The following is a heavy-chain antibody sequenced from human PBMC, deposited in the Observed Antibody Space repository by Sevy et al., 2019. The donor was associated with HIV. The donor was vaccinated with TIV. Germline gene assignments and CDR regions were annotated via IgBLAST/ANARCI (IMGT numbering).Heavy chain of an antibody. V-gene: IGHV5-51*01. Sequence: GESLKISCKGSGYSFTSYWIGWVRQMPGKGLEWMGIIYPGDSDTRYSPPFQGQVTIPADKSISTAYLQGSSLKASDTAMYYCARQGLYCSSTSCLVKDDAFDIWGQGTMVTVSS. CDR3: ARQGLYCSSTSCLVKDDAFDI. J-gene: IGHJ3*02. D-gene: IGHD2-2*01. CDR1: GYSFTSYW. CDR2: IYPGDSDT.